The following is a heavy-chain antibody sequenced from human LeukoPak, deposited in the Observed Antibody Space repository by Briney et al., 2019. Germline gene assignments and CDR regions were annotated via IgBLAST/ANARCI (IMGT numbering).Heavy chain of an antibody. CDR3: ARGTVPRDH. J-gene: IGHJ5*02. V-gene: IGHV4-4*07. D-gene: IGHD4-17*01. CDR1: GGSISTDY. CDR2: LYNSGST. Sequence: SETLSLTCTVSGGSISTDYWSWTRQPAGKGLEWIGRLYNSGSTNYNPSLKSRVTMSVDTSKNQFSLKLSSVTAADTAVYYCARGTVPRDHWGQGILVTVSS.